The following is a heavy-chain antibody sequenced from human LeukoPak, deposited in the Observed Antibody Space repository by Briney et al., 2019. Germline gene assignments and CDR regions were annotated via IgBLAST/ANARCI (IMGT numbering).Heavy chain of an antibody. CDR2: MRYDGKT. V-gene: IGHV4-28*01. D-gene: IGHD3-10*01. J-gene: IGHJ3*02. CDR1: AFSVSASNW. CDR3: ARLIAGTYESFDI. Sequence: SDTLSLTCVVSAFSVSASNWWGWIRQPPGKGLEWIAYMRYDGKTHYNPPLESRVTMSLDTSKSQFSLKLTSVTAMDTAVYYCARLIAGTYESFDIWGPGTMVTVSS.